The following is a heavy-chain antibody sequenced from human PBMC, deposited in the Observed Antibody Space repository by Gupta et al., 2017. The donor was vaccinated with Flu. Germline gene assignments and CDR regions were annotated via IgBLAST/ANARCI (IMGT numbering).Heavy chain of an antibody. CDR2: IINAFGTT. Sequence: VQLVQSGAEVKKPGSSMQVSCKASGDPFNSHAINWIRQAPGIGLEWMGMIINAFGTTHRAPKFHGRLTISAEKHKRTLLMQLEWVXNXVTSLYXRTRERGFGEFVRSAQATLIHVSW. V-gene: IGHV1-69*06. CDR3: TRERGFGEFVRSAQATLIHVS. J-gene: IGHJ5*01. CDR1: GDPFNSHA. D-gene: IGHD3-10*01.